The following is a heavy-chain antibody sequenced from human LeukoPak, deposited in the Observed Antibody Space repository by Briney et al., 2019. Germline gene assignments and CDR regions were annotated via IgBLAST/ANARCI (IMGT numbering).Heavy chain of an antibody. J-gene: IGHJ6*03. CDR3: AREGGATYGYMDV. Sequence: GGSLRLSCAASGFTFSFYSMNWVRQAPGKGLEWVSYISRSSSSSTIYYADSVKGRFTISRDNAKNSLYLQMNSLRAEDTAVYYCAREGGATYGYMDVWGKGTTVTVSS. CDR1: GFTFSFYS. CDR2: ISRSSSSSTI. V-gene: IGHV3-48*04. D-gene: IGHD5-12*01.